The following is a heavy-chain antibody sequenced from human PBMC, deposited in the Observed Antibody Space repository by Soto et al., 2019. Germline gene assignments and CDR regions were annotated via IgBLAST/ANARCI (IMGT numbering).Heavy chain of an antibody. CDR1: GFTFSAFS. V-gene: IGHV3-7*03. D-gene: IGHD6-13*01. CDR2: INQDASER. Sequence: EVHLVESGGGLVQPGGSLRLSCATSGFTFSAFSMSWVRQAPGKRLEWVANINQDASERYYVDSVQGRFTISRDNAKTSLSLQMNSLTTEDTALYYCARGPEGSAWYWFDAWGQGTLVTVSS. CDR3: ARGPEGSAWYWFDA. J-gene: IGHJ5*02.